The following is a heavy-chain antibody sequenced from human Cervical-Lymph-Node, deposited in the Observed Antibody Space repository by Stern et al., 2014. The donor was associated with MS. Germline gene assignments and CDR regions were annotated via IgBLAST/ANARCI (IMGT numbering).Heavy chain of an antibody. CDR1: RDTFTSFA. CDR3: AKGKVEQCLVFDS. Sequence: VQLVESGAEVKQPGASVKVSCKASRDTFTSFALHWVRQAPGHRLEWMGWITPGNGNTKYSEKYQGRVTFSRDTSANTAHMEVSGLRSEDTAVYYCAKGKVEQCLVFDSWGQGTLVIVSS. J-gene: IGHJ4*02. D-gene: IGHD6-19*01. V-gene: IGHV1-3*01. CDR2: ITPGNGNT.